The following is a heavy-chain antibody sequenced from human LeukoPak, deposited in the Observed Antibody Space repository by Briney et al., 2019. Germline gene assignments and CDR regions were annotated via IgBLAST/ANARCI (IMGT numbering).Heavy chain of an antibody. CDR1: GFNFSRHT. V-gene: IGHV3-48*01. D-gene: IGHD6-6*01. Sequence: GGSLRLSCAASGFNFSRHTMNWVRQAPGKGLEWVSYISSSSRTKYYADSVKGRFTISRDNAKNSLYLQMNSLRVEDTAVYYCARDGQLVDYEVDYWGQGTLVTVSS. CDR3: ARDGQLVDYEVDY. CDR2: ISSSSRTK. J-gene: IGHJ4*02.